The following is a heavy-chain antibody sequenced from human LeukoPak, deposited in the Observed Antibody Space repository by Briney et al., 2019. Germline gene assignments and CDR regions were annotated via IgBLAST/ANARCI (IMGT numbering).Heavy chain of an antibody. CDR2: IYHSGST. D-gene: IGHD2-15*01. J-gene: IGHJ4*02. CDR1: GGSISSGGYS. Sequence: SETLSLTCAVSGGSISSGGYSWSWIRQPPGKGLEWIGYIYHSGSTYYNPSLKSRVTISVDRSKNQFSLKLSSVTAADTAVYYCARGDIVAYWFDYWGQGTLATVSS. CDR3: ARGDIVAYWFDY. V-gene: IGHV4-30-2*01.